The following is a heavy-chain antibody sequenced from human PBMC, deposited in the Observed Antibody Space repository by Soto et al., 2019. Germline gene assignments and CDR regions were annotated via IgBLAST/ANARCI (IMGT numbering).Heavy chain of an antibody. CDR1: GDSVSSNTAS. V-gene: IGHV6-1*01. Sequence: PSQTLSLTCGISGDSVSSNTASWNWIRQSPSRGLEWLGRTYFRSKWYNDYAVSVKSRIIINPDTSNNQFSLQLNSVTPEDTAVYFCAKGDNLGPKSGYAFDPWRQVIMVTVST. CDR3: AKGDNLGPKSGYAFDP. CDR2: TYFRSKWYN. D-gene: IGHD5-12*01. J-gene: IGHJ5*02.